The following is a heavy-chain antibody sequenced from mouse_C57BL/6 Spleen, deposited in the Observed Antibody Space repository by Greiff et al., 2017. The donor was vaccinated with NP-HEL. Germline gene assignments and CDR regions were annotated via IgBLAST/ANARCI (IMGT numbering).Heavy chain of an antibody. CDR3: ARPPITSVVATVYYAMDY. V-gene: IGHV5-17*01. CDR2: ISSGSSTI. CDR1: GFTFSDYG. Sequence: EVQVVESGGGLVKPGGSLKLSCAASGFTFSDYGMHWVRQAPEKGLEWVAYISSGSSTIYYADTVKGRFTISRDNAKNTLFLQMTSLRSEDTAMYYCARPPITSVVATVYYAMDYWGQGTSVTVSS. D-gene: IGHD1-1*01. J-gene: IGHJ4*01.